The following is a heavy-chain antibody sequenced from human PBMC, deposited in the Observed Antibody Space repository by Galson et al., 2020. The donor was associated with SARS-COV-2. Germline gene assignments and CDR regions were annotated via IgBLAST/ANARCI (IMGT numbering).Heavy chain of an antibody. Sequence: KIGESLKISCAASGFIFSAYSMNWVRQAPGKGLEWVSSISSISTYISYADSLKGRFTISRDNAKNSLFLQMNSLRAEDTAVYYCAVIKDDSLYWGQGALVTVSS. CDR1: GFIFSAYS. J-gene: IGHJ4*02. CDR2: ISSISTYI. D-gene: IGHD3-10*01. CDR3: AVIKDDSLY. V-gene: IGHV3-21*01.